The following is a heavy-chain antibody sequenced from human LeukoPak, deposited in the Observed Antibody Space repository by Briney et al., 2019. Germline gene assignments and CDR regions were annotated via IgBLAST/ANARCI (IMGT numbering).Heavy chain of an antibody. V-gene: IGHV1-2*02. Sequence: ASVKDSCKASGYTFTGYYMHWVRQAPGQGLEWMGWINPNRGGTNYEQKFQGRVTMTRDTYISTAYMELSRLRSDDTAVYYCASPGGNDAFDIWCQGTMVPVSS. J-gene: IGHJ3*02. CDR1: GYTFTGYY. CDR2: INPNRGGT. D-gene: IGHD3-16*01. CDR3: ASPGGNDAFDI.